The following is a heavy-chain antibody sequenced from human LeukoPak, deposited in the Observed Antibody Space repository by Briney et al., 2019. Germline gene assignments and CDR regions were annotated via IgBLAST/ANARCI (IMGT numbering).Heavy chain of an antibody. CDR3: ARDGRFLEWLSPYYYYYGMDV. CDR2: IYTSGST. Sequence: SETLSLTCTVSGGSLSSYYWSWIRQPAGKGLEWIGRIYTSGSTNYNPSLKSRVTMSVDTSKNQFSLKLNSVTAADTAVYYCARDGRFLEWLSPYYYYYGMDVWGQGTTVTVSS. J-gene: IGHJ6*02. CDR1: GGSLSSYY. D-gene: IGHD3-3*01. V-gene: IGHV4-4*07.